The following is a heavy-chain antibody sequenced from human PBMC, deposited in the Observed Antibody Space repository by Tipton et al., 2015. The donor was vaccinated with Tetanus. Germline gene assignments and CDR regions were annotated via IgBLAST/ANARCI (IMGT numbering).Heavy chain of an antibody. J-gene: IGHJ4*02. D-gene: IGHD1-1*01. CDR3: ARGVSRDWNGHYFDY. V-gene: IGHV4-39*01. Sequence: TLSLTCTVSGGSISSSSYYWGWIRQPPGKGLEWIGNIYYNGSTYYNPSLKSRVTISVDTSKNQFSLKLSSVIAADTAVYYCARGVSRDWNGHYFDYWGQGALVTVSS. CDR1: GGSISSSSYY. CDR2: IYYNGST.